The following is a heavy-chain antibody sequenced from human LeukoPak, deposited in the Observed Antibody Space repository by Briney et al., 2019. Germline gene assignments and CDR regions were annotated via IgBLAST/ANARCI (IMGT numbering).Heavy chain of an antibody. CDR1: GFTFSYYN. Sequence: GGSLRLSCAASGFTFSYYNMNWVRQAPGKGLEWVSSISNTGIFIYYSSLIKGRFTISRDNAKNSLYLQLDSLRAEDTAVYYCARGEVEWELLPPLFDYWGQGTLVTVSS. D-gene: IGHD1-26*01. CDR2: ISNTGIFI. J-gene: IGHJ4*02. CDR3: ARGEVEWELLPPLFDY. V-gene: IGHV3-21*01.